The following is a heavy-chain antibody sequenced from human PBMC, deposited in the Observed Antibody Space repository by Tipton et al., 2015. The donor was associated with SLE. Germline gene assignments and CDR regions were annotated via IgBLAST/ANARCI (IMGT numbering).Heavy chain of an antibody. V-gene: IGHV5-51*01. Sequence: VQLVQSGPEVKKPGESLKISCKSSGYSFSTYWIAWVRQMPGKGLERMGIIYPGDSDTRYSPSFQGHVSISADKSIGAAFLQWPSLTASDTAIYYCARQIGDSSGYYFDYWGEGSVVTVSS. CDR3: ARQIGDSSGYYFDY. CDR1: GYSFSTYW. D-gene: IGHD3-22*01. J-gene: IGHJ4*02. CDR2: IYPGDSDT.